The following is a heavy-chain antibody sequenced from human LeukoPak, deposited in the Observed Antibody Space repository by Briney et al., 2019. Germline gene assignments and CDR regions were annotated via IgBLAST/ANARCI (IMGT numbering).Heavy chain of an antibody. CDR2: ISHDGADK. Sequence: PGRSLRLSCAASGFTFSSYAIHWVRQAPGKGLEWVAVISHDGADKQYADSVKGRLTISRDNSKNTLYLQMNNLRPEGTALYYCARDARYCTDGFCYSGYFDYWGQGTLVTVSS. J-gene: IGHJ4*02. CDR1: GFTFSSYA. D-gene: IGHD2-15*01. CDR3: ARDARYCTDGFCYSGYFDY. V-gene: IGHV3-30-3*01.